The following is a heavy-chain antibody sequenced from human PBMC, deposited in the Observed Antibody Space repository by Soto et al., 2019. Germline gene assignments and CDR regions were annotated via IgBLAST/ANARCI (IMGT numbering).Heavy chain of an antibody. CDR1: GFTFSSYW. J-gene: IGHJ4*02. CDR2: ISTDGSST. Sequence: EVQLVESGGGLVQPGGSLRLSCAASGFTFSSYWMHWVRQAPGKGLMWVSRISTDGSSTSYADSVKGRFTISRDNAKNTLYLQMNSLRAEDTAVYYCARGIGVVVAGGLDYWGQGTLVTVSS. V-gene: IGHV3-74*01. CDR3: ARGIGVVVAGGLDY. D-gene: IGHD6-19*01.